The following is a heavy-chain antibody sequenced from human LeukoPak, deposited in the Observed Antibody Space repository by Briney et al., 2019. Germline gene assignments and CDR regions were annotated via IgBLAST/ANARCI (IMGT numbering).Heavy chain of an antibody. CDR3: ATSHSGSYSAFDY. Sequence: ASVKVSCKVPGYTLTELSMHWVRQAPGKGLEWMGGFDPEDGETIYAQKFQGRVTMTEDTSTDTAYMELSSLRSEDTAVYYCATSHSGSYSAFDYWGQGTLVTVSS. J-gene: IGHJ4*02. CDR1: GYTLTELS. V-gene: IGHV1-24*01. D-gene: IGHD1-26*01. CDR2: FDPEDGET.